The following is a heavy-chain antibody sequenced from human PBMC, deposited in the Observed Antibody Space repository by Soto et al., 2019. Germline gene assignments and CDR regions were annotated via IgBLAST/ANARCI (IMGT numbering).Heavy chain of an antibody. CDR1: GSSISCYY. V-gene: IGHV4-59*08. CDR3: ARLLPGVAAFDI. Sequence: SATLSLTCTASGSSISCYYCGWIRQPPGKGLEWIGYIYYSGSTNYNPSLKSRVTISVDTSKNQFSLKLSSVTAADTAVYYCARLLPGVAAFDIWGQGTMVT. CDR2: IYYSGST. J-gene: IGHJ3*02. D-gene: IGHD2-15*01.